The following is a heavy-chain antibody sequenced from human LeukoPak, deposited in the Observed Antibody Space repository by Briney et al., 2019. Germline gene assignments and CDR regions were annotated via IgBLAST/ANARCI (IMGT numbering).Heavy chain of an antibody. CDR1: GFTFDDYA. D-gene: IGHD2-2*01. Sequence: GGSLRLSCAASGFTFDDYAMHWVRQAPGKGLEWVSGISWNSGSIGYADSVKGRFTISRDNAKNSLYLQMNSLRAEDMALYYCAKASGYCSSTSCYTAFDYWGQGTLVTVSS. V-gene: IGHV3-9*03. CDR3: AKASGYCSSTSCYTAFDY. J-gene: IGHJ4*02. CDR2: ISWNSGSI.